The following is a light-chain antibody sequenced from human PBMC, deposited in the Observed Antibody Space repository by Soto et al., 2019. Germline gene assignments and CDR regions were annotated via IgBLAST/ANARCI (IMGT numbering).Light chain of an antibody. J-gene: IGKJ2*01. V-gene: IGKV1-39*01. CDR1: QSISSY. Sequence: DIQMTQSPASLSASVGDRVTITCRASQSISSYLNWYQQKPGKAPKLLIYAASSLQSGVPSRFSGSGSGTDFTLTISSLQPEDFATYYCQQSFSEFLYTFGQGTKVDSK. CDR3: QQSFSEFLYT. CDR2: AAS.